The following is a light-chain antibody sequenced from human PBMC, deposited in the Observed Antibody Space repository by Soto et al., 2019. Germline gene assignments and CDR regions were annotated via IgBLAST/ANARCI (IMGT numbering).Light chain of an antibody. CDR1: QSIRSY. V-gene: IGKV1-39*01. Sequence: DIQVTQSPSSLSASVGDRVTITCRASQSIRSYLNWYQQKPGKAPKLLIYAASSLQSGVPSRFSGSGSGTDFPLTISSLQPENFATYYCQQSYNTPPITGGKGTRLEI. CDR3: QQSYNTPPIT. J-gene: IGKJ5*01. CDR2: AAS.